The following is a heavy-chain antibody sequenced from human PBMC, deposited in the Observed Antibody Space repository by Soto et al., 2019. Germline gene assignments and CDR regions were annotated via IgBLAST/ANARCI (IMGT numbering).Heavy chain of an antibody. J-gene: IGHJ4*02. Sequence: PSETLSLTCTVSGGSITSNAYYWGWIRQPPGKGLEWIGSMLYSGYTYYSPSLKSRVSISVDTSKNQFSLKLSSVTAADTAVYYCARHHDYVWGTYRWALDHWGQGPVVTVSS. CDR1: GGSITSNAYY. V-gene: IGHV4-39*01. CDR2: MLYSGYT. CDR3: ARHHDYVWGTYRWALDH. D-gene: IGHD3-16*02.